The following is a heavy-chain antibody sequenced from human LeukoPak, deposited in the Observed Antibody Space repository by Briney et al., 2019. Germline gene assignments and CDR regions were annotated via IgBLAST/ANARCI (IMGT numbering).Heavy chain of an antibody. J-gene: IGHJ4*02. CDR1: GFTFRNYA. V-gene: IGHV4-59*08. Sequence: PGGSLRLSCAASGFTFRNYAMSWVRQAPGKGLEWDGYIFYSGGTNYNPSLKSRVTISVDTSKNQFSLKLSSVTAADTAVYYCARAIGGGILRYFDWLDYWGQGTLVTVSS. D-gene: IGHD3-9*01. CDR2: IFYSGGT. CDR3: ARAIGGGILRYFDWLDY.